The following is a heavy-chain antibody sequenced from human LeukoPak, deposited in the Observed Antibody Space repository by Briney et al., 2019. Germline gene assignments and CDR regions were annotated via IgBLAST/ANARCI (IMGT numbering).Heavy chain of an antibody. D-gene: IGHD3-3*01. Sequence: PSETLSLTCAVSGGSISSYYWSWIRQPPGKGLEWIGYIYYNGSTNYNSSLKSRVTITVDTSKNQFSLKLSSVTAADTAVYYCARVDKTVFGGYYYMDVWGKGTTVTVSS. CDR3: ARVDKTVFGGYYYMDV. J-gene: IGHJ6*03. CDR2: IYYNGST. V-gene: IGHV4-59*01. CDR1: GGSISSYY.